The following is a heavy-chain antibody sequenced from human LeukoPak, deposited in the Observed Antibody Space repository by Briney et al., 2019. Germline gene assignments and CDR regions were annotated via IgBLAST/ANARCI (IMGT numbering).Heavy chain of an antibody. CDR2: IGTSVNAI. Sequence: GGSLRLSCAAPGFIFSGFDMNWVRQAPGKGLEWIAHIGTSVNAIYYADSVKGRFTISRDNARNSLYLQMDSLRVEDTAVYYCARDSVWFGELLNWGQGALVTVSS. V-gene: IGHV3-48*03. CDR3: ARDSVWFGELLN. CDR1: GFIFSGFD. J-gene: IGHJ4*02. D-gene: IGHD3-10*01.